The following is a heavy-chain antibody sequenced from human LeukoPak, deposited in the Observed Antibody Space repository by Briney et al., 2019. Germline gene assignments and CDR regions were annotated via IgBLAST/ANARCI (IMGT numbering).Heavy chain of an antibody. CDR3: ANGVAVAGTPPFDY. D-gene: IGHD6-19*01. CDR1: GFTFSSYG. Sequence: GGSLRLSCAGSGFTFSSYGMHWVRQAPGKGLEWVAGITYDGSNKYSADSVKGRFTISRDNSKNTLYLQMNSLRAEDTAVYYCANGVAVAGTPPFDYWGQGTLVTVSS. CDR2: ITYDGSNK. J-gene: IGHJ4*02. V-gene: IGHV3-30*18.